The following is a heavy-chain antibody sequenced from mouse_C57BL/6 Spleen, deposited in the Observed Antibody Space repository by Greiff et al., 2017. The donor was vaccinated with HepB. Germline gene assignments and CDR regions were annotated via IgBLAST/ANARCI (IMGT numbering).Heavy chain of an antibody. Sequence: QVQLQQSGPELVKPGASVKISCKASGYTFTDYYINWVKQRPGQGLEWIGWIYPGNGNTKYNEKFKGKATLTVDTSSSTAYMQLSSLTSEDSAVYFCARGGIYYGNYEDYYAMDYWGQGTSVTVSS. V-gene: IGHV1-84*01. J-gene: IGHJ4*01. CDR2: IYPGNGNT. D-gene: IGHD2-1*01. CDR3: ARGGIYYGNYEDYYAMDY. CDR1: GYTFTDYY.